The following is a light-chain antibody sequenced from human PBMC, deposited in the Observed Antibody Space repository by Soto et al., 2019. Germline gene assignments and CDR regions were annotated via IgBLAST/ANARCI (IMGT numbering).Light chain of an antibody. V-gene: IGKV1-39*01. CDR2: GAS. Sequence: DIQMTHSPYSRSTSLGDRVTITVRTSQSVRTYLNWYQQRPGKAPKLLIYGASSLQSGVPSRFSGSGSGTHFTLTISSLQPEDFATYYCQEGSTLLTFGGGTKVDIK. J-gene: IGKJ4*01. CDR1: QSVRTY. CDR3: QEGSTLLT.